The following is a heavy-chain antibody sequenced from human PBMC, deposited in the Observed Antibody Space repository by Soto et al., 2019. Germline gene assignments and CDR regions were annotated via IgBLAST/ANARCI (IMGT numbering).Heavy chain of an antibody. D-gene: IGHD3-10*01. CDR3: ATELGENPASPFDA. Sequence: QVQLVQSGADVKKPGSSVKVSCQASGVTFSSETLGWVRQAPGQGLEWVGGTIPLFGTASYAQKFKGRVTITADESKGTVYMELSSLRSDDADVYFCATELGENPASPFDAWGQGTLVTVSS. CDR1: GVTFSSET. CDR2: TIPLFGTA. J-gene: IGHJ4*02. V-gene: IGHV1-69*01.